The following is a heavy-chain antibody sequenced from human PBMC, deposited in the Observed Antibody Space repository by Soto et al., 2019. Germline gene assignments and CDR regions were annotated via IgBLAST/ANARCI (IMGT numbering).Heavy chain of an antibody. Sequence: SETLSLTCTVSGGSISSYYWSWIRQPPGKGLEWIGYIYYSGSTNYNPSLKSRVTISVDTSKNQFSLKLSSVTAADTAVYYCARDSGSYSFFDYWGQGTLVTVSS. J-gene: IGHJ4*02. V-gene: IGHV4-59*13. CDR2: IYYSGST. D-gene: IGHD1-26*01. CDR1: GGSISSYY. CDR3: ARDSGSYSFFDY.